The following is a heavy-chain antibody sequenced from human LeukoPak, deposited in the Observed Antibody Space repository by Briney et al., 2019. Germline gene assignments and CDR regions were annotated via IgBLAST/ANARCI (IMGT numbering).Heavy chain of an antibody. CDR2: ISYDGGGQ. CDR3: GRDSGGSGTYFSPYGMDV. J-gene: IGHJ6*02. V-gene: IGHV3-30-3*01. D-gene: IGHD3-10*01. Sequence: GGSLRLSCEASGFTFSSYAMHWVRQAPGKGLEWVAVISYDGGGQYYAESVKGRCTISRDKSKNTLYLQMSGLRAEDTAVYFCGRDSGGSGTYFSPYGMDVWGQGTTVTVSS. CDR1: GFTFSSYA.